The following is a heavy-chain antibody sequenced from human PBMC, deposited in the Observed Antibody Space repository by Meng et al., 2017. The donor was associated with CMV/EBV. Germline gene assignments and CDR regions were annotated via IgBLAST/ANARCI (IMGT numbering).Heavy chain of an antibody. CDR1: GFTFDDYA. V-gene: IGHV3-9*03. Sequence: SLRLSCAASGFTFDDYAMHWVRQAPGKGLGWVSGISWNSGSIGYADSVKGRFTISRDNAKNSLYLQMNSLRAEDMALYYCAKQSSGGYDFFDYWGQGTLVTVSS. CDR2: ISWNSGSI. J-gene: IGHJ4*02. CDR3: AKQSSGGYDFFDY. D-gene: IGHD1-26*01.